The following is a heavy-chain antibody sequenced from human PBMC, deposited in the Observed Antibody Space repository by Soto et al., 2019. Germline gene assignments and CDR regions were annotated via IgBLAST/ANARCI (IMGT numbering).Heavy chain of an antibody. CDR2: IYYSGST. J-gene: IGHJ3*02. V-gene: IGHV4-59*01. CDR3: ARGKGGAVAGSSDAFDI. D-gene: IGHD6-19*01. Sequence: SETLSLTCTVSGGSISSYYWSWIRQPPGKGLEWIGYIYYSGSTNYNPSLKSRVTISVDTSKNQFSLKLSSVTAADTAVYYCARGKGGAVAGSSDAFDIWGQGTMVTVSS. CDR1: GGSISSYY.